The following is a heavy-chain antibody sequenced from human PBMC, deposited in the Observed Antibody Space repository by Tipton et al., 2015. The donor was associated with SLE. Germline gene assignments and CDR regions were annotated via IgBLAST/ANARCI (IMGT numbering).Heavy chain of an antibody. Sequence: SLRLSCAASGFRFSGFAMHWVRQAPGKGLEWVALIYYDGINKYYAESVKGRFTISRDNAEDTLYLEMNSLRTEDTAVYYCAKDSAFSSSWPVDSWGQGTPVTVSS. CDR2: IYYDGINK. CDR1: GFRFSGFA. V-gene: IGHV3-30*18. J-gene: IGHJ4*02. CDR3: AKDSAFSSSWPVDS. D-gene: IGHD6-13*01.